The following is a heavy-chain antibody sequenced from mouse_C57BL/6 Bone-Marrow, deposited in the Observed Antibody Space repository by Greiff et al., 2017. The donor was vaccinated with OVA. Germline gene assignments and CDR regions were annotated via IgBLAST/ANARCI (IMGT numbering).Heavy chain of an antibody. CDR2: ISYDGSN. V-gene: IGHV3-6*01. CDR1: GYSITSGYY. CDR3: ARRGVTTIAMDY. D-gene: IGHD2-2*01. Sequence: VQLKESGPGLVKPSQSLSLTCSVTGYSITSGYYWNWIRQFPGNKLEWMGYISYDGSNNYNPSLKNRISITRDTSKNQFFLKLNSVTTEDTATYYCARRGVTTIAMDYWGQGTSVTVSS. J-gene: IGHJ4*01.